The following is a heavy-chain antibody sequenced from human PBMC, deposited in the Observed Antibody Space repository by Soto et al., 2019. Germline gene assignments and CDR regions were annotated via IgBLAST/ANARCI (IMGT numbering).Heavy chain of an antibody. CDR3: ARGKSVVVVAATEGYYYGMDV. V-gene: IGHV1-8*01. CDR1: GYTFTSYD. CDR2: MNPNSGNT. D-gene: IGHD2-15*01. Sequence: QVQLVQSGAEVKKPGASVKVSCKASGYTFTSYDINWVRQATGQGLEWMGWMNPNSGNTGYAQKFQGRVTMTRNTSISTAYMELSSLRSEDTAVYYCARGKSVVVVAATEGYYYGMDVWGQGTTVTVSS. J-gene: IGHJ6*02.